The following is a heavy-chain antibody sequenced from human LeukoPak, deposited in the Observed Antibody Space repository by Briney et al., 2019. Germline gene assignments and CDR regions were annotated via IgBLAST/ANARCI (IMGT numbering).Heavy chain of an antibody. Sequence: GASVKVSCKASGYSFTSFGMNWVRQAPGQGLEWLGWINPNSGGTNYAQKFQGRVTMTRDTSISTVYMELSRLRSDDTAVYYCARGGVLKSVDYWGQGTLVAVSS. J-gene: IGHJ4*02. CDR2: INPNSGGT. CDR3: ARGGVLKSVDY. D-gene: IGHD3-16*01. CDR1: GYSFTSFG. V-gene: IGHV1-2*02.